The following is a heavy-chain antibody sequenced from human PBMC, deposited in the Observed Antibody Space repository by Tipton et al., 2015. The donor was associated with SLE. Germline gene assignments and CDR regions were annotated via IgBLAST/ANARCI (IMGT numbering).Heavy chain of an antibody. CDR1: GFTFTDYN. J-gene: IGHJ4*02. D-gene: IGHD3-10*01. Sequence: RSLRLSCAASGFTFTDYNMHWVRQAPGKGLEWVGFLEHNGNKKFYADSVRGRFTISSDNSKNTLYLQMNSLRVEDTAVYYCAKDHGSWSYCFDYWGQGTLVTVSS. CDR3: AKDHGSWSYCFDY. V-gene: IGHV3-30*19. CDR2: LEHNGNKK.